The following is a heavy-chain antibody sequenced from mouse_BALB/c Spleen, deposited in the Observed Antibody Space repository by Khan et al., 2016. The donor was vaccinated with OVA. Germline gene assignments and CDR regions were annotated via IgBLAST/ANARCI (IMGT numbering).Heavy chain of an antibody. CDR1: GFYIKDTY. CDR2: IAPANGNT. J-gene: IGHJ1*01. D-gene: IGHD2-3*01. Sequence: VQLKQSGAELVKPGASVKLSCTASGFYIKDTYLHWVKQRPEQGLEWIGRIAPANGNTKYDPKFQGKATITADTSSNPSYLQLNSLTSEDTAVYCCARPSYDPRDFEVWGEGTTVTVSS. CDR3: ARPSYDPRDFEV. V-gene: IGHV14-3*02.